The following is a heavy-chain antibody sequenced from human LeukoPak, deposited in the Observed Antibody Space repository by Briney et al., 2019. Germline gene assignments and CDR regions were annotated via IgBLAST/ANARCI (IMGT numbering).Heavy chain of an antibody. CDR2: IKKDGSEK. D-gene: IGHD1-26*01. V-gene: IGHV3-7*01. CDR3: ARQETSSYNGAFDI. J-gene: IGHJ3*02. CDR1: GLIFSSYW. Sequence: PGRSLRLSCAASGLIFSSYWMSWVRQAPGKGLEWVANIKKDGSEKYYVDSVKGRFTISRDNTKNSLYLQMDSLRADDTAVYHCARQETSSYNGAFDIWGQGTMVTVSS.